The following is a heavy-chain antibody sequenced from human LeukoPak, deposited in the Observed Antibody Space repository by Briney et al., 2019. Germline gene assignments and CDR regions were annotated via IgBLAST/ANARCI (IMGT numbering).Heavy chain of an antibody. J-gene: IGHJ3*02. Sequence: GASVKVSCKASGYSFINYAIHWVRQGPGQRLEWMGWINAVNGNTKYSQDFQGRVTITRDTSASTAYMELSGLRYEDMAVYYCARNKEQWLAADAFDIWGQGTLVTVSS. D-gene: IGHD6-19*01. CDR2: INAVNGNT. CDR1: GYSFINYA. V-gene: IGHV1-3*03. CDR3: ARNKEQWLAADAFDI.